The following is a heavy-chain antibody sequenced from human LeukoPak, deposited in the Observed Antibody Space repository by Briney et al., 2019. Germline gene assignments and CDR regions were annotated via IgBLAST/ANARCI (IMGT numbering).Heavy chain of an antibody. V-gene: IGHV3-23*01. CDR1: GFTFSTYA. CDR2: ITRSGVTT. D-gene: IGHD1-1*01. J-gene: IGHJ4*02. CDR3: AKASWVSNADAVW. Sequence: GGSLRLSCAASGFTFSTYAMSWVRQAPGEGLEWVSVITRSGVTTHYADSVKGRFTISRDNSRNTLNLQMNSLRAEDTAVYYCAKASWVSNADAVWWGQGTLVTVSS.